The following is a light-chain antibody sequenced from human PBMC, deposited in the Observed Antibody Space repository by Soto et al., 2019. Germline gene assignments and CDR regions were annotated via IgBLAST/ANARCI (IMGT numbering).Light chain of an antibody. V-gene: IGLV2-14*01. CDR1: SSDVGAYNY. CDR2: EVR. CDR3: SSYRTGSAFYV. J-gene: IGLJ1*01. Sequence: QSALTQPASVSGSPGQSITISCTGTSSDVGAYNYVSWYQHHPGKAPKLIIYEVRNRPSGVSNRFSGAKSGNTASLTISGLQAEDEADYYCSSYRTGSAFYVFGSGTKLTVL.